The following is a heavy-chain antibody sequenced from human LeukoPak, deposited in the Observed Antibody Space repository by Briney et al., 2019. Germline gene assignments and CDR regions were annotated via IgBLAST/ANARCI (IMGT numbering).Heavy chain of an antibody. J-gene: IGHJ4*02. V-gene: IGHV1-18*01. CDR2: ISAYNGNT. Sequence: GASVKVSCKASGYTFTSYGISWVRQAPGQGLEWMGWISAYNGNTNYAQKLQGRVTMTTDTSTSTAYMELRSLRSDDTAVYYCAREGAVDTANPEPFDYWGQGTLVTVSS. CDR1: GYTFTSYG. D-gene: IGHD5-18*01. CDR3: AREGAVDTANPEPFDY.